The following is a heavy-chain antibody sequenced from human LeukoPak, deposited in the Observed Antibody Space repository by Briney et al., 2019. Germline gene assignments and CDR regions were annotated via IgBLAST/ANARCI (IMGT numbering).Heavy chain of an antibody. CDR2: INPNSGGT. J-gene: IGHJ5*02. CDR3: ARETCSSTSCSNWFDP. V-gene: IGHV1-2*06. CDR1: GYTFTGYY. D-gene: IGHD2-2*01. Sequence: ASVKVSCKASGYTFTGYYMHWVRQAPGQGLEWMGRINPNSGGTDYTQKFQGRVTMTRDTSISTAYMELSRLRSDDTAVYYCARETCSSTSCSNWFDPWGQGTLVTVSS.